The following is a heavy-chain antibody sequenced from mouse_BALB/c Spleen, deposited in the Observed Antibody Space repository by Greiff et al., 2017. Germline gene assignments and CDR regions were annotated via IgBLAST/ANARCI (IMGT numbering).Heavy chain of an antibody. Sequence: EVHLVESGPGLVKPSQSLSLTCTVTGYSITSDYAWNWIRQFPGNKLEWMGYISYSGSTSYNPSLKSRISITRDTSKNQFFLQLNSVTTEDTATYYCARRGDDYDGFAYWGQGTLVTVSA. J-gene: IGHJ3*01. CDR3: ARRGDDYDGFAY. D-gene: IGHD2-4*01. CDR2: ISYSGST. V-gene: IGHV3-2*02. CDR1: GYSITSDYA.